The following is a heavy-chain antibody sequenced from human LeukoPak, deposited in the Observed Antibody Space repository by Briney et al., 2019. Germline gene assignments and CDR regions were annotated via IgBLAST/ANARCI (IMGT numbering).Heavy chain of an antibody. CDR3: ARRVPMVRGRYFDY. CDR1: GGSINSGDYY. Sequence: PSETLSLTCTVSGGSINSGDYYWVWIRQPPGKGLEWIGSIYYSGSTSYNPSLKSRVTISVDTSKNQFSLKLSSVTAADTAVYYCARRVPMVRGRYFDYWGQGTLVTVSS. CDR2: IYYSGST. D-gene: IGHD3-10*01. J-gene: IGHJ4*02. V-gene: IGHV4-39*07.